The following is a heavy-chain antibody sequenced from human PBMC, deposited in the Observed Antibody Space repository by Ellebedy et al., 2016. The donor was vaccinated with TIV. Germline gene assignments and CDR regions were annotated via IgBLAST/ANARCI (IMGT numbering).Heavy chain of an antibody. Sequence: GESLKISXAASGFTFSNYGMHWVRQAPGKGLEWVAVISYDGSNKYYADSVKGRFTISRDNAKNSLYLQMNSLRAEDTAVYYCARAIAAKEGYWGQGTLVTVSS. V-gene: IGHV3-30*03. D-gene: IGHD6-6*01. J-gene: IGHJ4*02. CDR2: ISYDGSNK. CDR3: ARAIAAKEGY. CDR1: GFTFSNYG.